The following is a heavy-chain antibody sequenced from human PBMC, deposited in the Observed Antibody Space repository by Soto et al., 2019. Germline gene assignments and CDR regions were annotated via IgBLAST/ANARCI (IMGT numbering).Heavy chain of an antibody. Sequence: QVQLQESGPGLVKPSETLSLTCTVSGGSISSYYWSWIRQPPGKGLEWIGYIYYSGSTNYNPSLKSRVTISVDTSKNQFSLKLSSVTAADTAVYYCARERMGSSWFGAYGASKESFDLWGRGTLVTVSS. CDR3: ARERMGSSWFGAYGASKESFDL. J-gene: IGHJ2*01. CDR1: GGSISSYY. V-gene: IGHV4-59*01. CDR2: IYYSGST. D-gene: IGHD6-13*01.